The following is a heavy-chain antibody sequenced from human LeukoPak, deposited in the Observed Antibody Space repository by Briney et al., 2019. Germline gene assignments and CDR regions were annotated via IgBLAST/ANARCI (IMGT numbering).Heavy chain of an antibody. CDR3: ARVGILGPQYSRGGYFQH. CDR2: IYYSGST. CDR1: GGSISSYY. Sequence: PSQTLSLTCTVSGGSISSYYWSWIRQPPGKGLEWIGYIYYSGSTNYNPSLKSRVTISVDTSKNQFSLKLSSVTAADTAVYYCARVGILGPQYSRGGYFQHWGQGTLVTVSS. D-gene: IGHD6-6*01. V-gene: IGHV4-59*01. J-gene: IGHJ1*01.